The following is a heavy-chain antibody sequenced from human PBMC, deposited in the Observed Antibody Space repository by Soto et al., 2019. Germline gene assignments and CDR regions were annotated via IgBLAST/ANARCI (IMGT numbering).Heavy chain of an antibody. CDR1: GYTFTSYA. D-gene: IGHD3-3*01. Sequence: ASVKVSCKASGYTFTSYAMHWVRQAPGQRLEWMGWINAGNGNTKYSQKFQGRVTITRDTSASTAYMELTAADTAVYYCAREVRFLEWLLTWFDPWGQGTLVTVSS. V-gene: IGHV1-3*01. CDR3: AREVRFLEWLLTWFDP. J-gene: IGHJ5*02. CDR2: INAGNGNT.